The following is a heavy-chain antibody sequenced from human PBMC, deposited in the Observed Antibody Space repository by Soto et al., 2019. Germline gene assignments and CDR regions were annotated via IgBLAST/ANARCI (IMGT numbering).Heavy chain of an antibody. CDR3: ARVYSSSWYQNFLDC. V-gene: IGHV4-59*11. Sequence: PXATLSLTCTVPGGSITSHYWSWIRQPPGKGLEWIGYISYSGSTNYNPSLKSRVTISVDTSKNQLSLKLSSVTAADTAVYYCARVYSSSWYQNFLDCWGQGTLLTVSS. CDR1: GGSITSHY. D-gene: IGHD6-13*01. J-gene: IGHJ4*02. CDR2: ISYSGST.